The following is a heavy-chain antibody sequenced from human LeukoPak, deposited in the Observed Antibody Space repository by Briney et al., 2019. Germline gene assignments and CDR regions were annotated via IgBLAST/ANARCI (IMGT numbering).Heavy chain of an antibody. Sequence: GGSLRLSCAASGFTVSSNYMSWVRQAPGKGLEWVSVIYSGGSTYYADSVKGRFTISRDNSKNTLYLQMNSLRAEDTAVYYCARSPRSVVADPLDAFDIWGQGTMVTVSS. CDR2: IYSGGST. CDR1: GFTVSSNY. J-gene: IGHJ3*02. D-gene: IGHD2-15*01. CDR3: ARSPRSVVADPLDAFDI. V-gene: IGHV3-53*01.